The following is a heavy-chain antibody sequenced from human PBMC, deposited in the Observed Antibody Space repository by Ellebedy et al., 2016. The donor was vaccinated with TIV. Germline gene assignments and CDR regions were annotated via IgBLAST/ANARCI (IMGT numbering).Heavy chain of an antibody. D-gene: IGHD5-12*01. CDR3: ARFVRATKAFDI. V-gene: IGHV4-39*07. J-gene: IGHJ3*02. CDR1: GGPISSSSYH. CDR2: IDYSGST. Sequence: MPSDTLSLTCTVPGGPISSSSYHWACIRLPPGKGLEWIGNIDYSGSTYYNPSLQSRVTISVNTSKNQFSLRLNSVTAADTAVDYWARFVRATKAFDIWGQGTMVTVSS.